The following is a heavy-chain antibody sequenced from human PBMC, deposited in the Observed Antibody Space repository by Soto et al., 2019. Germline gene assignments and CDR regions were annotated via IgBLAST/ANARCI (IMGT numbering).Heavy chain of an antibody. CDR3: ARDRLAVADDY. D-gene: IGHD6-19*01. J-gene: IGHJ4*02. CDR2: IYSGGST. Sequence: EVQLVESGGGLVQPGGSLRLSCAASGFTVSSNYMSWVRQAPGKGLEWVSVIYSGGSTYYADSVKGRFTISRDNSKNTLYRQMNSLRAEDTAVYYCARDRLAVADDYWGQGTLVTVSS. CDR1: GFTVSSNY. V-gene: IGHV3-66*01.